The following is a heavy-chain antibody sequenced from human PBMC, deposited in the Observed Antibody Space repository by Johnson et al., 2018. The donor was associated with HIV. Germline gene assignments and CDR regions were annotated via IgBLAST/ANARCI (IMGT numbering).Heavy chain of an antibody. V-gene: IGHV3-20*04. J-gene: IGHJ3*02. CDR1: GFTLDDYG. D-gene: IGHD3-10*01. CDR3: ARQYYGSGTDAFDI. Sequence: VQLVESGGGVVRPGGSLRLSCAASGFTLDDYGMSWVRQAPGKGLEWVSDINWNGGSTGYADSVKGRFTISRDNSKNTLYLQMNSLRAEDTAVYYCARQYYGSGTDAFDIWDQGTMVTVSS. CDR2: INWNGGST.